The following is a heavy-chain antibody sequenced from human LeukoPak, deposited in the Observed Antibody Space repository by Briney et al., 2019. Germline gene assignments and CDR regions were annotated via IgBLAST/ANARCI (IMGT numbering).Heavy chain of an antibody. CDR3: ARGRQNSGSYSDAFDI. Sequence: GGSLRLSCAGSGFTFSSYSMHWVRQAPGKGLEWVSSISSSSIYIYYADSLKGRFTISRDNAKNSLSLQMNSLRAEDTAVYYCARGRQNSGSYSDAFDIWGQGTVVTVSS. CDR2: ISSSSIYI. V-gene: IGHV3-21*01. CDR1: GFTFSSYS. D-gene: IGHD1-26*01. J-gene: IGHJ3*02.